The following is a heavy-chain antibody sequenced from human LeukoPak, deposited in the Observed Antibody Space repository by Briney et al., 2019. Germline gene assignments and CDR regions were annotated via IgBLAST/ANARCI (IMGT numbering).Heavy chain of an antibody. D-gene: IGHD3-22*01. CDR3: ARDVYDRSGYSGFDY. CDR2: IHHSGGT. CDR1: GGSISNYY. Sequence: SETLSLTCTVSGGSISNYYWSWIRQPPGKGLEWIGYIHHSGGTNYNPSLKSRVTISVDTSKNQFSLKLNSVAAADTAVYYCARDVYDRSGYSGFDYWGQGTLVTVSS. V-gene: IGHV4-59*01. J-gene: IGHJ4*02.